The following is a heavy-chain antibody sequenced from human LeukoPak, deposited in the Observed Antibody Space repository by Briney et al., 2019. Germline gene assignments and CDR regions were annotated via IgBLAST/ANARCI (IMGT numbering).Heavy chain of an antibody. Sequence: SVKVSCKASGGTFSSYAISWVRQAPGQGLEWMGGIIPIFGTANCAQKFQGRVTITADKSTSTAYMELSSLRSEDTAVYYCASGSGSYQVYYFDYWGQGTLVTVSS. D-gene: IGHD3-10*01. J-gene: IGHJ4*02. CDR1: GGTFSSYA. CDR2: IIPIFGTA. V-gene: IGHV1-69*06. CDR3: ASGSGSYQVYYFDY.